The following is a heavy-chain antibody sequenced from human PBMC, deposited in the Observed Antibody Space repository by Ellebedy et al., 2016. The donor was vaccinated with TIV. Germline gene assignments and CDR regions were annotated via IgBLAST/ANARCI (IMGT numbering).Heavy chain of an antibody. V-gene: IGHV3-48*02. CDR1: GFTFSTYP. J-gene: IGHJ4*02. Sequence: GESLKISCAASGFTFSTYPMNWVRQAPGKGLEWISNIRDTGNPVSYADSVKGRFTVSRDNAKSSLYLQMNSLRDEDTAVYYFVRDHVWSFDYWGQGTLVTVSS. D-gene: IGHD2-21*01. CDR3: VRDHVWSFDY. CDR2: IRDTGNPV.